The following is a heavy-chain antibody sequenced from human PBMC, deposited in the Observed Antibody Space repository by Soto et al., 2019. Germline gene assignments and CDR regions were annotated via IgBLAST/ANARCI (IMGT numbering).Heavy chain of an antibody. Sequence: LRLSCAASRFTFSNAWISWVRQSPGKGLEWVGRIKSKTDGGTTDYAAPVKGRFTISRDDSKNTLYLQMNSLKTEDTAVYYCTTGQGQYYYDSSGYSYYFDYWGQGTLVTVSS. CDR2: IKSKTDGGTT. CDR3: TTGQGQYYYDSSGYSYYFDY. V-gene: IGHV3-15*01. D-gene: IGHD3-22*01. J-gene: IGHJ4*02. CDR1: RFTFSNAW.